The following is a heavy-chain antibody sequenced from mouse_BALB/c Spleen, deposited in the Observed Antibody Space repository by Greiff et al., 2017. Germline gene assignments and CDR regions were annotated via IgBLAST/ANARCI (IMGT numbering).Heavy chain of an antibody. D-gene: IGHD2-14*01. Sequence: EVQLVESGGGLVQPGGSLRLSCATSGFTFTDYYMTWVRQPPGKALEWLGFIRNKANGYTTEYSASVQGRFTISRDNSQSILYLQMNTLRAEDSATYYCARDINYRYDGFAYWGQGTLVTVSA. J-gene: IGHJ3*01. CDR2: IRNKANGYTT. CDR1: GFTFTDYY. V-gene: IGHV7-3*02. CDR3: ARDINYRYDGFAY.